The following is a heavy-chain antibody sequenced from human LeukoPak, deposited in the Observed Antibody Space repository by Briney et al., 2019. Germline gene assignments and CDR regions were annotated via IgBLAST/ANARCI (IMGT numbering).Heavy chain of an antibody. J-gene: IGHJ5*02. CDR1: GFTFSSYW. D-gene: IGHD3-9*01. Sequence: GGSLRLSCAASGFTFSSYWMSWVRQAPGKGLEWVANIKQDGSEKYYVDSVKGRFTISRDNAKNSLYLQMNSLRAEDTAVYYCAREEPLLRYFDWLLSGDGNWFDPWGQGTLVTVSS. CDR3: AREEPLLRYFDWLLSGDGNWFDP. V-gene: IGHV3-7*03. CDR2: IKQDGSEK.